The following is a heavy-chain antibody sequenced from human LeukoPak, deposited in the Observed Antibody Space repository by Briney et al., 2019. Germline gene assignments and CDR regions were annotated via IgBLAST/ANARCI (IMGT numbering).Heavy chain of an antibody. CDR1: GGSFSNYY. D-gene: IGHD3-16*02. CDR2: IYYSGST. V-gene: IGHV4-39*07. CDR3: ARDPAVVYDYVWGSYRSFFDY. Sequence: SETLSLTCAVYGGSFSNYYWGWIRQPPGKGLEWIGSIYYSGSTYYNPSLKSRVTISVDTSKNQFSLKLSSVTAADTAVYYCARDPAVVYDYVWGSYRSFFDYWGQGTLVTVSS. J-gene: IGHJ4*02.